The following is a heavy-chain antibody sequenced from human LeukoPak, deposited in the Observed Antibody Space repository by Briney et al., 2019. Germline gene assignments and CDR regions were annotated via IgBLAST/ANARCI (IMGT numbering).Heavy chain of an antibody. D-gene: IGHD3-3*01. CDR1: GYSISSGYY. J-gene: IGHJ4*02. V-gene: IGHV4-38-2*02. Sequence: SETLSLTCTVSGYSISSGYYWGWIRQPPGKGLEWIGSIYHSGSTYYDPSLKSRVTISVDRSKNQFSLKLSSVTAADTAVYYCARASGYPPYFDYWGQGTLVTVSS. CDR3: ARASGYPPYFDY. CDR2: IYHSGST.